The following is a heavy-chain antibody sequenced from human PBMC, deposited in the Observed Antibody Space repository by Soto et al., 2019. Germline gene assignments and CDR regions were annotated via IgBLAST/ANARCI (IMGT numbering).Heavy chain of an antibody. J-gene: IGHJ4*02. CDR2: IRSKANSYAT. CDR1: GFTFSGSA. CDR3: TRDRYSSSGYFDY. Sequence: GGSLRLSCAASGFTFSGSAMHWVRQASGKGLEWVGRIRSKANSYATAYAASVKGRFTISRDDSKNTAYLQMNSLKTEDTAVYYCTRDRYSSSGYFDYWGQGTLVTVSS. V-gene: IGHV3-73*01. D-gene: IGHD3-10*01.